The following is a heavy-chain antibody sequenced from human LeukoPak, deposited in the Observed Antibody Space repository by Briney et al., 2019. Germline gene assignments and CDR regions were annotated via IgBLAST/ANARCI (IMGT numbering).Heavy chain of an antibody. CDR1: GGSFSGYY. CDR2: INHSGST. D-gene: IGHD2-2*01. Sequence: NSSETLSLTCAVYGGSFSGYYWSWLRQPPGKGLEWLGEINHSGSTNYNPSLKSRVTISVDTSKNQFSLKLSSVTAADTAVYYCARGPYCSSTSCPRDYYYYYYMDVWGKGTTVTVSS. J-gene: IGHJ6*03. V-gene: IGHV4-34*01. CDR3: ARGPYCSSTSCPRDYYYYYYMDV.